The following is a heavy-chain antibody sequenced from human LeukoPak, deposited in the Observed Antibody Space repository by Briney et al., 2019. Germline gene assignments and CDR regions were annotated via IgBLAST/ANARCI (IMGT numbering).Heavy chain of an antibody. J-gene: IGHJ6*03. V-gene: IGHV3-23*01. CDR1: GFTFSSYA. Sequence: PGGSLRLSCAASGFTFSSYAMSWVRQAPGKGLEWVSTISGSGRSTDYADSVKGRFTISRDNSKSTLYVQMNSLRAEDTAVYYCAKVAEYYYDSSGYDYYYYYMDVWGKGTTVTVSS. CDR3: AKVAEYYYDSSGYDYYYYYMDV. CDR2: ISGSGRST. D-gene: IGHD3-22*01.